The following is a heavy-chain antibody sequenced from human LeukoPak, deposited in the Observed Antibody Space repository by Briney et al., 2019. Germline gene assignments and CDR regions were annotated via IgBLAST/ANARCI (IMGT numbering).Heavy chain of an antibody. D-gene: IGHD3-3*01. CDR2: IYHSGNT. J-gene: IGHJ4*02. CDR1: GGSISSSGYF. Sequence: SETLSLTCTVSGGSISSSGYFWGWVRQPPGKGLEWSGSIYHSGNTYYNPSLKSRVTISVNTSKTQLSLKLSSVTAADTAVYSCARATTWGLTTIFGAVSTGFDSWGQGTLVTVSS. V-gene: IGHV4-39*01. CDR3: ARATTWGLTTIFGAVSTGFDS.